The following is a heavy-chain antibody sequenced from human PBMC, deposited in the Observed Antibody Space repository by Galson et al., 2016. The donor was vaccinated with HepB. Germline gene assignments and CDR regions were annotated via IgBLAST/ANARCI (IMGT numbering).Heavy chain of an antibody. CDR1: GGSISTGDYY. Sequence: SETLSLTCTVSGGSISTGDYYWSWIRQPPGKGLEWLVTMYYTWSTYYNASLKSRVTISVDTSKNQFSLRLSSVTAADTAVYYCSRLRDYGNFDYWGQGTLVTVSS. J-gene: IGHJ4*02. V-gene: IGHV4-39*01. D-gene: IGHD4-17*01. CDR2: MYYTWST. CDR3: SRLRDYGNFDY.